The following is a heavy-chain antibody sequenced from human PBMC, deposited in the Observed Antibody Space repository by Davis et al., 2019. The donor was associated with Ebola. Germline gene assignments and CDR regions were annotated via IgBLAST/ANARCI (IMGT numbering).Heavy chain of an antibody. Sequence: GESLKISCAASGFTFSSYSMNWVRQAPGKGLEWFSSISSSSSYIYYADSVKGRFTISRDNAKNSLYLQMNSLRAEDTAVYYCARDREFGYENWKNYYGMDVWGQGTTVTVSS. CDR2: ISSSSSYI. CDR1: GFTFSSYS. D-gene: IGHD1-1*01. CDR3: ARDREFGYENWKNYYGMDV. V-gene: IGHV3-21*01. J-gene: IGHJ6*02.